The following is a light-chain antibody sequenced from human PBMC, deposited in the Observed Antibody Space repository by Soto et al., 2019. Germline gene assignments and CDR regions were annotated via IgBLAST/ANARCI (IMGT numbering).Light chain of an antibody. Sequence: EIVLTQSPGTLSLSPGERATLSCRASQSVSSSYLAGYQQKPGQAPRLLIYGASSRATGFPDRFSGSGSGTDFSLTISRLEPEDFAVYYCQQYVASPWTFGQGTKVEI. CDR1: QSVSSSY. CDR2: GAS. V-gene: IGKV3-20*01. CDR3: QQYVASPWT. J-gene: IGKJ1*01.